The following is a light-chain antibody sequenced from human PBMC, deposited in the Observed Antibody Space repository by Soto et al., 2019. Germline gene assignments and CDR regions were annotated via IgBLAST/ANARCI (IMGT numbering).Light chain of an antibody. CDR1: SSDVGAYNS. CDR3: CSYTNSNTRV. J-gene: IGLJ1*01. CDR2: KGT. V-gene: IGLV2-14*02. Sequence: QSALAQPASVSGSPGQSITISCTGTSSDVGAYNSVSWYQQHPHRAPQVIIYKGTQRPSGVSNRFSGSTSGNAASLTISALQADDEADYFCCSYTNSNTRVFGTGTKVTVL.